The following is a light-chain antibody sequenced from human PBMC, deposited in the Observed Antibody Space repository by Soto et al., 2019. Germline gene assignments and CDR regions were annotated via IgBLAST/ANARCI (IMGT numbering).Light chain of an antibody. CDR1: QSVLKSSNKKNH. V-gene: IGKV4-1*01. CDR3: QQYYTIPRT. CDR2: WAS. Sequence: DIVMTQSPDSLAVSLGERVTINCKSSQSVLKSSNKKNHLXXYXQXPGQPPKLLIYWASTRESGVPDRFSGSGSGTDFTLTISSLQAEDVAVYYCQQYYTIPRTFGQGTKLEIK. J-gene: IGKJ2*01.